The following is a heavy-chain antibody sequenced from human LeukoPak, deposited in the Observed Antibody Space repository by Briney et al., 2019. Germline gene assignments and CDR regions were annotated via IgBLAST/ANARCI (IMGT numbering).Heavy chain of an antibody. CDR2: MSYSGST. V-gene: IGHV4-39*01. CDR3: ARFYTTSQYGSGYMDV. Sequence: SETLSLTCTVSGGSISSSSYYWGWIRQPPGKGLEWIGSMSYSGSTYYNPSLKSRVTIAVDTSKTQFSLKLSSVTAAETAVYYCARFYTTSQYGSGYMDVWGKGTTVTVSS. D-gene: IGHD3-10*01. J-gene: IGHJ6*03. CDR1: GGSISSSSYY.